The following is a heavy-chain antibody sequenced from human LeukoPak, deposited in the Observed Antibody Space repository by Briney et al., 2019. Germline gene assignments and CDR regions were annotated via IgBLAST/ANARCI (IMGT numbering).Heavy chain of an antibody. CDR2: ISSDGRDK. V-gene: IGHV3-30*04. Sequence: GRSLRLSCAASGFTFSGYAIRWVRHAPGQGLAWVAVISSDGRDKHHADSVKGRFTISRDNSKNTLYLQTNSLRADDTAVYYCARDLRRIAAYYFDYWGQGTLVTVSS. J-gene: IGHJ4*02. D-gene: IGHD6-25*01. CDR1: GFTFSGYA. CDR3: ARDLRRIAAYYFDY.